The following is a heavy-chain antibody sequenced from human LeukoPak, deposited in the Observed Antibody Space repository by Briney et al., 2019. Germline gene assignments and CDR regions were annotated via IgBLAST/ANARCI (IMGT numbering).Heavy chain of an antibody. J-gene: IGHJ4*02. CDR2: LSYDGSNK. Sequence: PGRSLRLSCAASGFTFSSYAMHWVRQAPGKGLEWVAVLSYDGSNKYYADSVKGRFTISRDNSKNTLYLQMNSLRAEDTAVYYCARDQLGATDYWGQGTLVTVSS. CDR1: GFTFSSYA. D-gene: IGHD1-26*01. CDR3: ARDQLGATDY. V-gene: IGHV3-30-3*01.